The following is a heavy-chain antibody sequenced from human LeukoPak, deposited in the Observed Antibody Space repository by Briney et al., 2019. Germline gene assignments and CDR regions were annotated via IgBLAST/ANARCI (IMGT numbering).Heavy chain of an antibody. CDR2: IYYSGST. CDR1: GGSISSSSYY. V-gene: IGHV4-39*07. CDR3: ARGGYYGSGNDFRFDP. D-gene: IGHD3-10*01. Sequence: SETLSLTCTVSGGSISSSSYYWGWIRQPPGKGLEWIGSIYYSGSTYYNPSLKSRVTISVDTSKGQFSLKLRSVTAADTAVYYCARGGYYGSGNDFRFDPWGQGTLVTASS. J-gene: IGHJ5*02.